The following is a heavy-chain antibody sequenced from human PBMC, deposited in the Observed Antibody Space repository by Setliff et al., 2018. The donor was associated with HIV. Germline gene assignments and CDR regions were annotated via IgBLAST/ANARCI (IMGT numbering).Heavy chain of an antibody. Sequence: TSETLXLTCAVYGGSFSGYYWSWIRQPPGKGLEWIGSIYHSGSTYYNPSLKSRVTISVDTSKNQFSLKLSSVTAADTAVYHCARRNSGWYDAFDIWGQGTMVTVSS. D-gene: IGHD6-19*01. V-gene: IGHV4-34*01. CDR3: ARRNSGWYDAFDI. J-gene: IGHJ3*02. CDR1: GGSFSGYY. CDR2: IYHSGST.